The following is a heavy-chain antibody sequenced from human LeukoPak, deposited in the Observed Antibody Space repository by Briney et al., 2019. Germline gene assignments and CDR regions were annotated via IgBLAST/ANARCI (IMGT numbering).Heavy chain of an antibody. CDR2: INPNSDGT. D-gene: IGHD2/OR15-2a*01. V-gene: IGHV1-2*06. CDR3: AKAKTIVGTFGFVY. J-gene: IGHJ4*02. CDR1: GYTFTDYY. Sequence: GASVKVSCKASGYTFTDYYMHWVRQAPGQGLECVGRINPNSDGTNYAQKFQGRVTMTRDTSLSTAYMELTRLTSDDTAVYYCAKAKTIVGTFGFVYWGQGTLVTVSS.